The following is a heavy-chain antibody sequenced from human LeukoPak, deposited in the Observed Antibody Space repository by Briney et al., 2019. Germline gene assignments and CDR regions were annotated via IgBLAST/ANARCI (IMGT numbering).Heavy chain of an antibody. CDR3: ASAVRPGIAVAGIDYYYYGMDV. D-gene: IGHD6-19*01. Sequence: SVKVSCKASGGTFSSYAISWVRQAPGQGLEWMGGIIPILGIANYAQKFQGRVTITADKSTSTAYMELSSLRSEDTAVYYCASAVRPGIAVAGIDYYYYGMDVWGQGTTVTVSS. CDR2: IIPILGIA. J-gene: IGHJ6*02. CDR1: GGTFSSYA. V-gene: IGHV1-69*04.